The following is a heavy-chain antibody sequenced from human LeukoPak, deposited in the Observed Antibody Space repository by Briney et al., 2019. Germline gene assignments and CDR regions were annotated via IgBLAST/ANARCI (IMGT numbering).Heavy chain of an antibody. D-gene: IGHD5-12*01. CDR1: GGSFSGYY. CDR2: INHSGST. V-gene: IGHV4-34*01. J-gene: IGHJ4*02. CDR3: VRRGHTSQTGTDGALKSPVGWLREYYFDY. Sequence: PSETLSLTCAVYGGSFSGYYWSWIRQPPGKGLEWIGEINHSGSTNYNPSLKSRVTISVDTSKNQFSLKLSSVTAADTAVYYCVRRGHTSQTGTDGALKSPVGWLREYYFDYWGQGTLVTVSS.